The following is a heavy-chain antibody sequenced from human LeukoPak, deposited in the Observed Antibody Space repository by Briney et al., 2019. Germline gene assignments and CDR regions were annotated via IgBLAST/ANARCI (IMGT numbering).Heavy chain of an antibody. Sequence: ASVKVSCKASGYTFTSYDINWVRQATGQGLEWMGWMNPNSGNTGYAQKFQGRVTMTRNTSISTAYMELNSLRAEDTAVYYCARELKGGYAFDYWGQGTLVTVSS. J-gene: IGHJ4*02. CDR3: ARELKGGYAFDY. V-gene: IGHV1-8*01. D-gene: IGHD5-12*01. CDR1: GYTFTSYD. CDR2: MNPNSGNT.